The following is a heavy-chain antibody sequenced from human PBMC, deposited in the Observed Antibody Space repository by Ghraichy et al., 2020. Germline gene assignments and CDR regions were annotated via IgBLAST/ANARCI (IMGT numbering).Heavy chain of an antibody. D-gene: IGHD2-2*01. Sequence: GGSLRLSCAASGFTFSSYSMNWVRQAPGKGLEWVSSISSSSSYIYYADSVKGRFTISRDNAKNSLYLQMNSLRAEDTAVYYCARGAYCSSTSCYHPPNWFDPWGQGTLVTVSS. CDR3: ARGAYCSSTSCYHPPNWFDP. CDR2: ISSSSSYI. J-gene: IGHJ5*02. V-gene: IGHV3-21*01. CDR1: GFTFSSYS.